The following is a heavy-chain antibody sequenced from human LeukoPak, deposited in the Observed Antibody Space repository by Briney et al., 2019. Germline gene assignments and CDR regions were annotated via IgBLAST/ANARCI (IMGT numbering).Heavy chain of an antibody. D-gene: IGHD3-10*01. CDR1: GFTFSKYA. CDR2: ISGSGGIT. Sequence: PLGSPRVSCAASGFTFSKYAMSWVRPAPGKGLWRVSDISGSGGITYHPDFVKGRFSISRDNSKNTLYLQMNSLRAENTPVYNCAKGRRGGCWYFDLWGGGTLGTASS. J-gene: IGHJ2*01. CDR3: AKGRRGGCWYFDL. V-gene: IGHV3-23*01.